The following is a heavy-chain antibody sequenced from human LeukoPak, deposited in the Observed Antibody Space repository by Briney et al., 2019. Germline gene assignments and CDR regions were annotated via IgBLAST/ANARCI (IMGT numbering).Heavy chain of an antibody. CDR1: GFTFSSYG. Sequence: PGGSLRLSCSASGFTFSSYGMHRVRQAPGKGLEYVAAISSNGGSTYYADSVKGRFTISRDNSKNTLYLQMSSLRAEDTAVYYCVKDAAMYSSSWYGDYWGQGTLVTVSS. V-gene: IGHV3-64D*06. D-gene: IGHD6-13*01. CDR3: VKDAAMYSSSWYGDY. CDR2: ISSNGGST. J-gene: IGHJ4*02.